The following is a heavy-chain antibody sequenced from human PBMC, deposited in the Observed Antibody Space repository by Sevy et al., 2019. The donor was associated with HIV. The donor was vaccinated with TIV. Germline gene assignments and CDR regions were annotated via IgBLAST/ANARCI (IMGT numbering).Heavy chain of an antibody. Sequence: GGSLRLSCAVSGFMCDAYAMHWVRQSPGKGLEWVSSISWNGENMGYADFVKGRFTISRDNAKKSLYLQMNGLRVEDTALFYCVKGMDSAGKYVNFDSWGQGTLVTVSS. CDR1: GFMCDAYA. D-gene: IGHD3-22*01. J-gene: IGHJ4*02. V-gene: IGHV3-9*01. CDR2: ISWNGENM. CDR3: VKGMDSAGKYVNFDS.